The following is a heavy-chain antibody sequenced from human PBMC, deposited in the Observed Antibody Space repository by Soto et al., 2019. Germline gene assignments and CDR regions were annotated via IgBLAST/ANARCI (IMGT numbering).Heavy chain of an antibody. Sequence: QLQLQESGPGLVKPSETLSLTCTVSGGSISSSSYYWGWIRQPPGKGLEWIGSIYYSGSTYYNPSLKRRVNMWVDTSENKFSLKLSFVTAAETAVYSGARHSGIAAAERQVSRYYFDYWGQGTLVTVSS. CDR2: IYYSGST. CDR3: ARHSGIAAAERQVSRYYFDY. V-gene: IGHV4-39*01. CDR1: GGSISSSSYY. D-gene: IGHD6-13*01. J-gene: IGHJ4*02.